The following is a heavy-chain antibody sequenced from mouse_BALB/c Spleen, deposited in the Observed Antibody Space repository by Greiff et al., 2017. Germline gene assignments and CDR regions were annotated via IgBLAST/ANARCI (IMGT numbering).Heavy chain of an antibody. CDR2: ISSGSSTI. CDR1: GFTFSSFG. CDR3: AREGLREYYAMDY. Sequence: EVQLVESGGGLVQPGGSRKLSCAASGFTFSSFGMHWVRQAPEKGLEWVAYISSGSSTIYYADTVKGRFTISRDNPKNTLFLQMTSLRSEDTAMYYCAREGLREYYAMDYWGQGTSVTVSS. D-gene: IGHD2-4*01. V-gene: IGHV5-17*02. J-gene: IGHJ4*01.